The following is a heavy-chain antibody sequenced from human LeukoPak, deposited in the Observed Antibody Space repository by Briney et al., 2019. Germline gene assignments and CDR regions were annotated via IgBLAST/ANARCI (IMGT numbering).Heavy chain of an antibody. V-gene: IGHV1-2*02. D-gene: IGHD3-22*01. CDR3: ARAKIVVVINYGYFDY. CDR2: INPNSGGT. Sequence: GASVKVSCKASGYTFTRYYMHWVRQAPGQGLEWMGWINPNSGGTNYAQKFQGRVTMTRDTSISTAYMELSRLRSDDTAVYYCARAKIVVVINYGYFDYWGQGTLVTVSS. CDR1: GYTFTRYY. J-gene: IGHJ4*02.